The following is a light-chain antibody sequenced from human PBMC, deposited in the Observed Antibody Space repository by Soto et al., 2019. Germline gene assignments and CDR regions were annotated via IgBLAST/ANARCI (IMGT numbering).Light chain of an antibody. CDR3: CSKTSTITYV. CDR1: SSDIGGYNY. CDR2: EVT. J-gene: IGLJ1*01. Sequence: QSALTQPASVSGSPGQSITISCTGTSSDIGGYNYVSWYQQHPGEAPKLVIYEVTNRPSGVSNRFSGPKSGNTAYLTISGLQGDDEADYYCCSKTSTITYVFGSGTKVTVL. V-gene: IGLV2-14*01.